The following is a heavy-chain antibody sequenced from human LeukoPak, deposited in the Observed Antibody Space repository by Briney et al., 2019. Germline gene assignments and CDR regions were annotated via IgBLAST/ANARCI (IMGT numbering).Heavy chain of an antibody. CDR3: ARGLRFLEWSRYYYYGMDV. CDR2: INHSGST. Sequence: SETLSLTCAVYGGSFSGYYWSWIRQPPGKGLEWIGEINHSGSTNYNPSLKSGVTISVDTSKNQFSLKLSSVTAADTAVYYCARGLRFLEWSRYYYYGMDVWGQGTTVTVSS. D-gene: IGHD3-3*01. CDR1: GGSFSGYY. V-gene: IGHV4-34*01. J-gene: IGHJ6*02.